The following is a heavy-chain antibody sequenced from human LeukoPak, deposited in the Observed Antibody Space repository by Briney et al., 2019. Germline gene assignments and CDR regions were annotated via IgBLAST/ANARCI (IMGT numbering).Heavy chain of an antibody. CDR3: ARRSKLGAAAAKATYYYYGMDV. J-gene: IGHJ6*02. V-gene: IGHV1-69*01. CDR1: GGTFSSYA. Sequence: SVNVPCKASGGTFSSYAISWVRQAPGQGREWMGGIIPIFGTANYAQKFQGRVTITADESTSTAYMELSSLRSEDTAVYYCARRSKLGAAAAKATYYYYGMDVWGQGTTVTVSS. CDR2: IIPIFGTA. D-gene: IGHD6-13*01.